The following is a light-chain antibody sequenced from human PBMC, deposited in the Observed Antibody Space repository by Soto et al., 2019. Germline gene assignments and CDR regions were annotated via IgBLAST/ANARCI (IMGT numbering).Light chain of an antibody. CDR1: SSDVGGYNY. J-gene: IGLJ3*02. V-gene: IGLV2-14*01. CDR3: SSYRSGSTPWV. Sequence: QSALTQPASVSGSPGQSITISCTGTSSDVGGYNYVSWYQQHPGKAPKLMIYEVTNRPSGVSDCFSGSKSGNTASLTISGLQAEDEANYYCSSYRSGSTPWVFGGGTKVTVL. CDR2: EVT.